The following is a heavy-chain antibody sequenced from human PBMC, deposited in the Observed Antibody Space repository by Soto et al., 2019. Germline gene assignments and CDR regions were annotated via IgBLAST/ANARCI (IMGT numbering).Heavy chain of an antibody. CDR3: AKHSRETTTCCGED. CDR1: GFTVREEA. Sequence: PEGSLRLSWAASGFTVREEAKRWVRQARGSGLEWVSGVSNSGSSTYYADSVKGRFTISRDNSKNTLYLQMNSLRAEDTAVYYCAKHSRETTTCCGEDWGQGTRVTVSS. V-gene: IGHV3-23*01. D-gene: IGHD2-2*01. J-gene: IGHJ4*02. CDR2: VSNSGSST.